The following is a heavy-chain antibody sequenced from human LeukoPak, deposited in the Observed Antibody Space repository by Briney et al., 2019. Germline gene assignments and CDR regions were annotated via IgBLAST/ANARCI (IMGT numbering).Heavy chain of an antibody. CDR2: IKQDGSEK. Sequence: GGSLRLSCAASGFTFSSYAVSWVRQTPGKGLEWVANIKQDGSEKYYVDSVRGRFTISRDNAKNSLYLQMNSLRAEDTAVYYCAREKVIMEWLLGHDAFDIWGQGTMVTVSS. CDR3: AREKVIMEWLLGHDAFDI. D-gene: IGHD3-3*01. J-gene: IGHJ3*02. CDR1: GFTFSSYA. V-gene: IGHV3-7*01.